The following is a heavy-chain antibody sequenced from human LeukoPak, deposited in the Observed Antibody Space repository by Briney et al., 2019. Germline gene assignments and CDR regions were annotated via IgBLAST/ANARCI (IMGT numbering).Heavy chain of an antibody. D-gene: IGHD3-10*01. J-gene: IGHJ4*02. CDR3: ARDPSGSYYNELPRRNSSGSIPEYYFDY. CDR2: INPSGGST. CDR1: GYTFTSYY. V-gene: IGHV1-46*01. Sequence: GASVKVSCKASGYTFTSYYMHWVRQAPGQGLEWMGIINPSGGSTSYAQKSQGRVTMTRDTSTSTVYMELSSLRSEDTAVYYCARDPSGSYYNELPRRNSSGSIPEYYFDYWGQGTLVTVSS.